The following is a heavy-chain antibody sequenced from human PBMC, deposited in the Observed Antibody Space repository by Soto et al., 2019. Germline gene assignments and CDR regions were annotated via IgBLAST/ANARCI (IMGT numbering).Heavy chain of an antibody. CDR2: IWYDGSNK. J-gene: IGHJ4*02. CDR3: ARGGYDSSGIVFDY. V-gene: IGHV3-33*01. D-gene: IGHD3-22*01. Sequence: GGSLRLSCAASGFTFSSYGMHWVRQAPGKGLEWVAVIWYDGSNKYYADSVKGRFTISRDNSKNTLYLQMNSLRAEDTAVYYCARGGYDSSGIVFDYWGQGTLVTVSS. CDR1: GFTFSSYG.